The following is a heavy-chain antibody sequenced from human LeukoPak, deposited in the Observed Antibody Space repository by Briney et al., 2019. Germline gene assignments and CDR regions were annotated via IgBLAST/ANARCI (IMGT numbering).Heavy chain of an antibody. CDR3: AKGPYYYDSSGPFDY. CDR2: ISGSDGNT. D-gene: IGHD3-22*01. Sequence: GGSLRLSCAASGFTFSSYAMNWVRQAPGKGLEWVSVISGSDGNTYYADSVKGRFTISRDNAKNSLYLQMNSLRAEDTALYYCAKGPYYYDSSGPFDYWGQGTLVTVSS. CDR1: GFTFSSYA. V-gene: IGHV3-23*01. J-gene: IGHJ4*02.